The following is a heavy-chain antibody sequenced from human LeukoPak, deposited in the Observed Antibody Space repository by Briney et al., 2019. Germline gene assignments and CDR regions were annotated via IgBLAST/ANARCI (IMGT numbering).Heavy chain of an antibody. CDR2: IIPIFGTA. V-gene: IGHV1-69*05. CDR3: ARVQFGYCSSTSCYTNYYYYYMDV. J-gene: IGHJ6*03. Sequence: ASVKASCKASGGTFSSYAISWVRQAPGQGLEWMGGIIPIFGTANYAQKFQGRVTITTDESTSTAYMELSSLRSEDTAVYYCARVQFGYCSSTSCYTNYYYYYMDVWGKGTTVTVSS. CDR1: GGTFSSYA. D-gene: IGHD2-2*02.